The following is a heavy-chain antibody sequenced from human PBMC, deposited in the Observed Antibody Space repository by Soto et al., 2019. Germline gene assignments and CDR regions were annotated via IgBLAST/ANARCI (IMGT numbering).Heavy chain of an antibody. CDR1: GFTFSSYG. J-gene: IGHJ4*02. CDR2: ISYDGSNK. Sequence: SQRLSYAASGFTFSSYGMHWILQAPGKGLEWVAVISYDGSNKYYADSVKGRFTISRDNSKNTLYLQMNSLRDEDTAVYYCAKPRGTTVTTDFDYWGQGTLVTVSS. V-gene: IGHV3-30*18. D-gene: IGHD4-17*01. CDR3: AKPRGTTVTTDFDY.